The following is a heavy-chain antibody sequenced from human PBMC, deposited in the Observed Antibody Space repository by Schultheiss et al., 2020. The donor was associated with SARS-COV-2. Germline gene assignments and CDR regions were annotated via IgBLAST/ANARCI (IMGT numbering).Heavy chain of an antibody. V-gene: IGHV3-23*01. J-gene: IGHJ4*02. D-gene: IGHD3-9*01. Sequence: GGSLRLSCAASGFTFSSYAMSWVRQAPGKGLEWVSAISGSGGSTYYADSVKGRFTISRDNAKNSLYLQINSLRAEDTALYYCAKDWPARNDWYEEGIFDYWGQGALVTVSS. CDR3: AKDWPARNDWYEEGIFDY. CDR1: GFTFSSYA. CDR2: ISGSGGST.